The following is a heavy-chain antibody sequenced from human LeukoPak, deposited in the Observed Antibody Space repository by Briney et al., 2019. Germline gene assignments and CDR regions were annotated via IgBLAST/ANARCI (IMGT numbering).Heavy chain of an antibody. D-gene: IGHD3-22*01. CDR2: ISSSSSYI. V-gene: IGHV3-21*01. Sequence: GGSLRLSCAVSGFTFSSYAMNWVRQAPGKGLEWVSSISSSSSYIYYADSVKGRFTISRDNAKNSLYLQMNSLRAEDTAVYYCARDRGDERSDYYDSSGYYYFDYWGQGTLVTVSS. CDR3: ARDRGDERSDYYDSSGYYYFDY. CDR1: GFTFSSYA. J-gene: IGHJ4*02.